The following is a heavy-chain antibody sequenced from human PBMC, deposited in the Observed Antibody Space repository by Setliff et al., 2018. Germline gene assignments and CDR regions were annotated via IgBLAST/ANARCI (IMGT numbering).Heavy chain of an antibody. D-gene: IGHD2-8*02. CDR2: IKSKPDGGTT. V-gene: IGHV3-15*01. Sequence: PGGSMRLSCAASGFTFTNSWMNWVRQAPGKGLEWVGRIKSKPDGGTTDYAAPVKGRFTISRGDSESTLYLQMNSLKTEDTAVYYCTTDPYWSDYWGQGTLVTVSS. J-gene: IGHJ4*02. CDR1: GFTFTNSW. CDR3: TTDPYWSDY.